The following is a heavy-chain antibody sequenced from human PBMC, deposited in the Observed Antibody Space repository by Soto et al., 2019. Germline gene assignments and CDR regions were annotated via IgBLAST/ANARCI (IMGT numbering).Heavy chain of an antibody. Sequence: PSETLSLTCTVSGGSISSSSYYWGWIRQPPGKGLEWIGSIYYSGSTYYNPSLKSRVTISVDTSKNQFSLKLSSVTAADTAVYYCARKGIAEANYYYYGMDVWGQGTTVPVSS. D-gene: IGHD6-13*01. CDR2: IYYSGST. CDR3: ARKGIAEANYYYYGMDV. V-gene: IGHV4-39*01. J-gene: IGHJ6*02. CDR1: GGSISSSSYY.